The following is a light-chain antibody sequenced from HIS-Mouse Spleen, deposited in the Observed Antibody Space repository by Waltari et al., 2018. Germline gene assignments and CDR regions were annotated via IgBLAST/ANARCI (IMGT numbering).Light chain of an antibody. CDR3: QVWDSSSDHYV. J-gene: IGLJ1*01. CDR1: NMGSKS. CDR2: DDS. V-gene: IGLV3-21*03. Sequence: SYVLTQPPSVSVAPGKTARITCGGNNMGSKSVHWYQQKPGQARVLVVYDDSDRPSGIPERFSGSNSGNTATLTISRVEAGDEADYYCQVWDSSSDHYVFGTGTKVTVL.